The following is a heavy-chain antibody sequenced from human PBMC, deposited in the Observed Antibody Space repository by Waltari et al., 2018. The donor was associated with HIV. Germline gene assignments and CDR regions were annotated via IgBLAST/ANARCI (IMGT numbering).Heavy chain of an antibody. V-gene: IGHV3-9*01. D-gene: IGHD2-2*01. CDR1: AFTIEDYY. J-gene: IGHJ3*02. Sequence: EVQLVESGGGLVQPGRSLRLSCSASAFTIEDYYMHWVRRAPGDGLERVSGISWNSGSIGYADSVKGRFTMSLDNAKNSLYLQMNSLRAEDTALYYCAKGKSVVPAARNAFDIWGQGTMVTVSS. CDR3: AKGKSVVPAARNAFDI. CDR2: ISWNSGSI.